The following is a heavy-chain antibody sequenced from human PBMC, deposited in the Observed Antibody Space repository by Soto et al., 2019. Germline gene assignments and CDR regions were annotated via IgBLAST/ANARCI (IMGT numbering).Heavy chain of an antibody. CDR3: ARGGSAGKGSPPDF. D-gene: IGHD3-10*01. CDR2: ISGSGGST. CDR1: GFTFSSFA. Sequence: GSSLRLSCAASGFTFSSFAMRWVLQAPGKGLDWVSAISGSGGSTYSADSVKGRFTISRDNSKNTLYLQMSSLRAEDTAVYYCARGGSAGKGSPPDFWGQGSLVTVSS. V-gene: IGHV3-23*01. J-gene: IGHJ4*02.